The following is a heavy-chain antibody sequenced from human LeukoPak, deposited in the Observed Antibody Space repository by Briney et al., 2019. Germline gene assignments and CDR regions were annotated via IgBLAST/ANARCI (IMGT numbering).Heavy chain of an antibody. CDR3: ARDQGEMATVV. J-gene: IGHJ4*02. Sequence: GGSLRLSCAASGFTFNDYEMTWVRQAPGKGLEWISYISSSGSITSHADSVKGRFTISRDNAKNSLYLQMNSLRAEDTAVYYCARDQGEMATVVWGQGTLVTVSS. D-gene: IGHD5-24*01. CDR1: GFTFNDYE. CDR2: ISSSGSIT. V-gene: IGHV3-48*03.